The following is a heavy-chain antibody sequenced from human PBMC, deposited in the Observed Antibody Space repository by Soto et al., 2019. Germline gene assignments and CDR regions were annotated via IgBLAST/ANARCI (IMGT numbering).Heavy chain of an antibody. Sequence: WAPLKGAWKGFGYDCSTYYLHWVGQAPGQGLEWLGIIRPNGGRADYSARFRGRVTMTRDTSTSTVYMELTGLRSEDTAVYFCAREPNESYQFDYWGQGTLVTVSS. CDR2: IRPNGGRA. CDR3: AREPNESYQFDY. J-gene: IGHJ4*02. D-gene: IGHD3-16*02. V-gene: IGHV1-46*01. CDR1: GYDCSTYY.